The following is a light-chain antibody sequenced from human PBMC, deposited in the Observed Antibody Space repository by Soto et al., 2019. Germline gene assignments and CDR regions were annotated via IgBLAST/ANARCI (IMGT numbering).Light chain of an antibody. J-gene: IGKJ2*01. CDR2: AAS. CDR1: QSVSGNQ. Sequence: EIVLTQSPGTLSLSPGERATLSCRASQSVSGNQLAWYQQKPGQGPRLLIYAASSRATDIPDRFSGSASGKEFTFIISRLEPEDFGMYYCHQYGSLPHTFGQGTKVESK. CDR3: HQYGSLPHT. V-gene: IGKV3-20*01.